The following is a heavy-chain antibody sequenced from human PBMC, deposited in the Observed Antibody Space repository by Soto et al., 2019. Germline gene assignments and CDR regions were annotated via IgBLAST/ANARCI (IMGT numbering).Heavy chain of an antibody. D-gene: IGHD3-10*01. CDR1: GYTFPSYD. Sequence: ASAKVSCKASGYTFPSYDINWVRQATGQGLEWMGWMNPNRGNTGYAQKFQGRVTMTRNTSISTAYMELSSLRSEDTAVYYCAREGYYYGSGRHYWFDPWGQGNLVTVS. J-gene: IGHJ5*02. V-gene: IGHV1-8*01. CDR3: AREGYYYGSGRHYWFDP. CDR2: MNPNRGNT.